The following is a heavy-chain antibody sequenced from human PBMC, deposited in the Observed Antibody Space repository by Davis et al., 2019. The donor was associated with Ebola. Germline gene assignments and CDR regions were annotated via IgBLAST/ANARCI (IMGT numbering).Heavy chain of an antibody. CDR1: GFTFSSYA. CDR3: ARLGTFGEVIVNYYYYGMDV. D-gene: IGHD3-16*02. CDR2: ISDSSTTI. Sequence: GESLKISCAASGFTFSSYAMHWVRQAPGKGLEWVSYISDSSTTIYYADSVKGRFTISRDNAKNSLYLQMNSLRDEDTAVYYCARLGTFGEVIVNYYYYGMDVWGKGTTVTVSS. J-gene: IGHJ6*04. V-gene: IGHV3-48*02.